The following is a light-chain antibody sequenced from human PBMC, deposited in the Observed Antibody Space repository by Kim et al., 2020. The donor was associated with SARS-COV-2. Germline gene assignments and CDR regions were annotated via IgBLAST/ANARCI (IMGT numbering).Light chain of an antibody. CDR3: QQYHDWPPV. J-gene: IGKJ4*01. Sequence: VSPGEGATLSCRASQGLRSNLAWYQHKPGQSPRLLIYDASARAPGIPGRFSASGSGTEFTLTISSLQSEDFAVYYCQQYHDWPPVFGGGTKVDIK. V-gene: IGKV3-15*01. CDR2: DAS. CDR1: QGLRSN.